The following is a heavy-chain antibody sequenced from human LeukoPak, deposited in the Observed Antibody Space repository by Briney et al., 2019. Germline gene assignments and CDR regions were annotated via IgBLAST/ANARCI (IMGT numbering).Heavy chain of an antibody. J-gene: IGHJ4*02. CDR1: GYTFTDYY. D-gene: IGHD6-13*01. V-gene: IGHV1-2*02. Sequence: ASVKVSCKASGYTFTDYYMHWVRQAPGQGLEWMGWINCNSGDRKYAQKFQGRVTVTRDTSISTVYMELSRLTSDDTAVYHCARDPAAAAVPSDYWGQGTLVTVSS. CDR2: INCNSGDR. CDR3: ARDPAAAAVPSDY.